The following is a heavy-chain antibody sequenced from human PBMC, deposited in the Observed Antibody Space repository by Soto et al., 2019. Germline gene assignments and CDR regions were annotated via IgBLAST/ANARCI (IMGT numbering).Heavy chain of an antibody. CDR1: GDSVSSNSAA. D-gene: IGHD5-12*01. CDR3: SRDEAWHSGYDFYYYYGMDV. CDR2: TYYRSKWYN. J-gene: IGHJ6*02. V-gene: IGHV6-1*01. Sequence: QSQTLSLTCAISGDSVSSNSAAWNWIRQSPSRGLEWLGRTYYRSKWYNDYAVSVKSRITINPDTSKNQFSLQLKSVTPEDTAVYYCSRDEAWHSGYDFYYYYGMDVWGQGTTVTVSS.